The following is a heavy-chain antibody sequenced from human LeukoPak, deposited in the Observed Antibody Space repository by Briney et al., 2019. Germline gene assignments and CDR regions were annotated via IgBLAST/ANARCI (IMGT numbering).Heavy chain of an antibody. D-gene: IGHD4-23*01. J-gene: IGHJ3*02. CDR2: IYHSGST. CDR3: ARVDGWRTVVTPDSAFDI. V-gene: IGHV4-30-2*01. Sequence: PSQTLSLTCTVSGGSISSGGYYWSWIRQPPGKGLEWIGYIYHSGSTYYNPSLKSRVTISVDRSKNQFSLKLSSVTAADTAVYYCARVDGWRTVVTPDSAFDIWGQGTMVTVSS. CDR1: GGSISSGGYY.